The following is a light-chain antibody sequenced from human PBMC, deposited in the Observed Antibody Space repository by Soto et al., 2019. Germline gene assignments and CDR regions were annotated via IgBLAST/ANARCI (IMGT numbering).Light chain of an antibody. V-gene: IGKV3-20*01. CDR3: QQYGRSPYT. CDR1: QSISSSY. CDR2: GVS. J-gene: IGKJ2*01. Sequence: EIVLTQSPGTLSLSPGERATLSCRASQSISSSYLAWYQQKPGQAPRLVFHGVSTRATGVPDRFSGSGSGTDFTLTISRLEPEDFAVYYCQQYGRSPYTFGQGTKLEIK.